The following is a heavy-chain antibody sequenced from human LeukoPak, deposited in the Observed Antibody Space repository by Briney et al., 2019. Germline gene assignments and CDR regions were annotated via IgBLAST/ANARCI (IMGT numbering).Heavy chain of an antibody. D-gene: IGHD6-19*01. CDR1: GFTFSSYG. CDR2: ISYDGSNK. CDR3: ARVPSSGWYSGYYYGMDV. V-gene: IGHV3-30*03. J-gene: IGHJ6*02. Sequence: GGSLRLSCAASGFTFSSYGMHWVRQAPGKGLEWVAVISYDGSNKYYADSVKGRFTISRDNSKNTLYLQMNSLRAEDTAVYYCARVPSSGWYSGYYYGMDVWGQGTTVTVSS.